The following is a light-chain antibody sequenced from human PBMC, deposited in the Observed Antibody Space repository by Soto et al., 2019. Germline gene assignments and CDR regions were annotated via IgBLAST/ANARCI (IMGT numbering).Light chain of an antibody. J-gene: IGLJ2*01. V-gene: IGLV1-44*01. CDR2: NND. CDR3: SAWDASLNAIL. Sequence: QSVLSQPTSASGTPGQRVTISCSGRSPNIGSNIVNWYQQLPGTAPKLLIYNNDQRPSGVPDRFSGSKSGTSASLAISGLQSEDEADYYCSAWDASLNAILFGGGTKLTVL. CDR1: SPNIGSNI.